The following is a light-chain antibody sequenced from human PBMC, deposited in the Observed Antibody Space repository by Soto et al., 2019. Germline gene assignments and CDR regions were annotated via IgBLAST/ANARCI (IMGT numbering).Light chain of an antibody. CDR3: LQHNSYPPT. Sequence: DIQMTQSPSSLSASVGDRVTITCRASQGIGSDLGWYQQKPGKAPKRLIYAASSLQSGVPSRFSGSGSGTEFTLTICSLQPEDFATYFCLQHNSYPPTFGGGTKVEIK. J-gene: IGKJ4*01. CDR1: QGIGSD. CDR2: AAS. V-gene: IGKV1-17*01.